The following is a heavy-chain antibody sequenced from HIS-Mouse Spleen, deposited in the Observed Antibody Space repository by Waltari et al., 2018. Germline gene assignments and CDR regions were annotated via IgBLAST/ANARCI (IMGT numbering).Heavy chain of an antibody. Sequence: QLQLQESGPGLVKPSETLSLTCTVSGGSISSSSYYWGWIRQPPGQGLEWIGSIYYSGSTYYNPSLKSRVTISVDTSKNQFSLKLSSVTAADTAVYYCARVEGVLSYYDSSGYYYFDYWGQGTLVTVSS. CDR3: ARVEGVLSYYDSSGYYYFDY. CDR1: GGSISSSSYY. V-gene: IGHV4-39*07. D-gene: IGHD3-22*01. CDR2: IYYSGST. J-gene: IGHJ4*02.